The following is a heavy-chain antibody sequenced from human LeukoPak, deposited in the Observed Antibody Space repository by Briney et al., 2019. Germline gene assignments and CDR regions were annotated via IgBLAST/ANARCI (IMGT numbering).Heavy chain of an antibody. D-gene: IGHD3-3*01. J-gene: IGHJ3*02. CDR2: ISAYNGNT. CDR3: ARDPWSGPLEGAFDI. V-gene: IGHV1-18*01. CDR1: GYTFTSYG. Sequence: GASVKVSCKASGYTFTSYGISWVRQAPGQGLEWMGWISAYNGNTNYAQKLQGRVTMTTDTSTSTAYMELRRLRSDDTAVYYCARDPWSGPLEGAFDIWGQGTMVTVSS.